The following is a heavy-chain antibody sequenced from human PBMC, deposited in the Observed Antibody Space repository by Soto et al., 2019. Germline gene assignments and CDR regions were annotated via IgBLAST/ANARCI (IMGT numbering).Heavy chain of an antibody. Sequence: SQTLSLTCAISGDSVSSNSAAWNWIRQSPSRGLEWLGRTYYRSKWYNDYAVSVKSRITINPDTSKNQFSLQLNSVTPADTAVYYCARVVTGNPSYYYYGMDVWGQGTTVPVSS. CDR1: GDSVSSNSAA. CDR2: TYYRSKWYN. J-gene: IGHJ6*02. CDR3: ARVVTGNPSYYYYGMDV. V-gene: IGHV6-1*01. D-gene: IGHD1-20*01.